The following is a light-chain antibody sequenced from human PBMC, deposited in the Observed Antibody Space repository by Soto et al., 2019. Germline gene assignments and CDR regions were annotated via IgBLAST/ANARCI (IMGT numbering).Light chain of an antibody. CDR2: DVS. Sequence: DTQIIHPRTTLILYLRSKANITCRATQSISSWLAWYQQKPGKATKVLIYDVSTLQSGVPSRFSGGGSGTEFTLTITSLQPDDFATYYCQEYTTYSRTFGQGTKV. CDR1: QSISSW. V-gene: IGKV1-5*01. CDR3: QEYTTYSRT. J-gene: IGKJ1*01.